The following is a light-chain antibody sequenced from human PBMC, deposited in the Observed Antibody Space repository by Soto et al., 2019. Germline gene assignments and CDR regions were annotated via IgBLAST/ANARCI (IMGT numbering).Light chain of an antibody. Sequence: QSALSQPASVSGSPGQSITISCTGISSDGDDYKDVSWYQQHPVKAPKLMIYEVTYRPSGVSNLFSGSKSGNTASLTLSGLQAEDEADYYCSSYTSTSTVFGTGTKLTVL. J-gene: IGLJ1*01. CDR2: EVT. CDR1: SSDGDDYKD. CDR3: SSYTSTSTV. V-gene: IGLV2-14*01.